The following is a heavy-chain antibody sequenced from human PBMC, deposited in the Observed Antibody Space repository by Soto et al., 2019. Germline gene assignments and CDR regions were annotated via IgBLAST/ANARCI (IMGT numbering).Heavy chain of an antibody. CDR3: AIPAGSTVTTVHDYYGMDV. CDR1: GGSFSGYY. V-gene: IGHV4-34*01. D-gene: IGHD4-17*01. CDR2: INHSGST. Sequence: SETLSLTCAVYGGSFSGYYWSWIRQPPGKGLEWIGEINHSGSTNYNPSLKSRVTISVDTSKNQFSLKLSSVTAAETAVYYCAIPAGSTVTTVHDYYGMDVWGQGTMVTISS. J-gene: IGHJ6*02.